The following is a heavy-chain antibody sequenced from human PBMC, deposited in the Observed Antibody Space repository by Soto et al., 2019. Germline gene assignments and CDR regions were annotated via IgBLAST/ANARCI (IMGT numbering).Heavy chain of an antibody. V-gene: IGHV3-23*01. Sequence: PGGSLRLSCAASGFTFSSYSMNWVRQAPGKGLEWVSAISGSGGSTYYADSVKGRFTISRDNSKNTLYLQMNSLRAEDTAVYYSAKDGKAGATSTYYYYGMDVWGQGTTVTVSS. CDR1: GFTFSSYS. D-gene: IGHD6-19*01. J-gene: IGHJ6*02. CDR3: AKDGKAGATSTYYYYGMDV. CDR2: ISGSGGST.